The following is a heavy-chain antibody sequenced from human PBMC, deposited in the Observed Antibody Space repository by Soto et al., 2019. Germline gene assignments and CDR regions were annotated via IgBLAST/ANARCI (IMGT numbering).Heavy chain of an antibody. J-gene: IGHJ6*02. CDR3: AKDIEEVVYYYGMDV. Sequence: GWSLRVSFAASGFTFSSYGMHWVRQAPGKGMVWVALISYDGNNKFYADSVKGRFTISRDNSKNTLFLQMNSLRDEDTALYYCAKDIEEVVYYYGMDVWGQGTTVTVSS. CDR2: ISYDGNNK. D-gene: IGHD1-26*01. CDR1: GFTFSSYG. V-gene: IGHV3-30*18.